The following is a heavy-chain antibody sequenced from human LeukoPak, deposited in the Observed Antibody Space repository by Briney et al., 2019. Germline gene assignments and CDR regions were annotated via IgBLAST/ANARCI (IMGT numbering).Heavy chain of an antibody. CDR3: ARDGEFGGDAFDI. CDR2: INHSGST. Sequence: SETLSLTCAVYGGSFSGYYWSWIRQPPGKGLEWIGEINHSGSTNYNPSLKSRVTISVDTSKNQFSLKLSSVTAADTAVYCCARDGEFGGDAFDIWGQGTMVTVSS. J-gene: IGHJ3*02. V-gene: IGHV4-34*01. CDR1: GGSFSGYY. D-gene: IGHD4-23*01.